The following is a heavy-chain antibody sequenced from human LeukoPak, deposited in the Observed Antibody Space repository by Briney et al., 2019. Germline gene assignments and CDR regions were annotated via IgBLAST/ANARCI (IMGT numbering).Heavy chain of an antibody. CDR3: ARDLVVGYCSSTSCYDAWFDP. J-gene: IGHJ5*02. CDR2: INPSGGST. D-gene: IGHD2-2*03. V-gene: IGHV1-46*01. Sequence: ASVQVSCKASGYTFTSYYMHWVRQAPGQGLEWMGIINPSGGSTSYAQKFQGRVTMTRDTSTSTVYMELSSLRSEDTAVYYCARDLVVGYCSSTSCYDAWFDPWGQGNLVPVSS. CDR1: GYTFTSYY.